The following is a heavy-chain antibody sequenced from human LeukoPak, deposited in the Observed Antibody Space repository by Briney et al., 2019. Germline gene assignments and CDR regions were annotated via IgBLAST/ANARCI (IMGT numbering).Heavy chain of an antibody. J-gene: IGHJ2*01. CDR2: ISYDGSNK. V-gene: IGHV3-30*03. CDR3: AREPYYYDTSGYHWYFDL. Sequence: GRSLRLSCAASGFTFSSYGMHWVRQAPGKGLEWVAVISYDGSNKYYADSVKGRFTISRDNSKNTLYLQMNSLKTEDTAVYYCAREPYYYDTSGYHWYFDLWGRGTLVTVSS. D-gene: IGHD3-22*01. CDR1: GFTFSSYG.